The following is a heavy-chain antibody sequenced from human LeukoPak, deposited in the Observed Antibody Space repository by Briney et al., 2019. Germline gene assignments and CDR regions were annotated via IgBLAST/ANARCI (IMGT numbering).Heavy chain of an antibody. CDR3: AKGQQLVGY. CDR2: ISVTGGTT. D-gene: IGHD6-13*01. Sequence: GGSLRLSCAASGFTFSTYDISWVRQAPGKGLEWVSAISVTGGTTYYADSVKGRFTISRDNSKHTLYLQMNSLRAEDTAVYYCAKGQQLVGYWGQGTLVTVSS. V-gene: IGHV3-23*01. J-gene: IGHJ4*02. CDR1: GFTFSTYD.